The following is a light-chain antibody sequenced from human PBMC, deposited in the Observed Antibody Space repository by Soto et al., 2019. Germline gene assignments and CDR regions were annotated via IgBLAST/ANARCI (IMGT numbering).Light chain of an antibody. V-gene: IGLV2-14*03. Sequence: QSVLTQPASVSGSPGQSITISCSGTSSDIGSYNHVAWYQQFPGKSPKLMIYAVSDRPSGVSDRFSGSKSGITASLTISGLQTEDEADYYCISYTDRQSYVFGTG. CDR3: ISYTDRQSYV. CDR1: SSDIGSYNH. CDR2: AVS. J-gene: IGLJ1*01.